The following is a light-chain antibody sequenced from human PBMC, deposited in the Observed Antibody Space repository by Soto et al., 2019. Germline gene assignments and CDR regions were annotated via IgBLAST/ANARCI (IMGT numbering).Light chain of an antibody. CDR3: SSYAGGNNVI. Sequence: QSALTQPPSASGSPGQSVTISCTGTSSDVGGYNYVSWYQQHPGKAPKLMIYDVTKRPSGVPDRFSGFKSGNTASLTVSGLQAEDEADYYCSSYAGGNNVIFGGGTKLTVL. V-gene: IGLV2-8*01. J-gene: IGLJ2*01. CDR1: SSDVGGYNY. CDR2: DVT.